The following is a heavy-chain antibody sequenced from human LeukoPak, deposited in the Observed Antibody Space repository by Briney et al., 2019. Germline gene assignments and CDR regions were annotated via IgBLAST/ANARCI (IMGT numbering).Heavy chain of an antibody. J-gene: IGHJ4*02. V-gene: IGHV3-23*01. CDR2: ISGSSGST. CDR3: ARGLAYSYGYGIDY. D-gene: IGHD5-18*01. CDR1: GFTFSNYA. Sequence: GGSLRLSCAASGFTFSNYAMSWVRQAPGKGLEWVSAISGSSGSTYYADALKGRFTISRDNSKNTLYLQMNSLRAEDTAVYYCARGLAYSYGYGIDYWGQGTLVTVSS.